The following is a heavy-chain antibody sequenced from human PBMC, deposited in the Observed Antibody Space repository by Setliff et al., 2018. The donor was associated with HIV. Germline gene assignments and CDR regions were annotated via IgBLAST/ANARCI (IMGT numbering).Heavy chain of an antibody. CDR3: AVVVAANLYDY. V-gene: IGHV4-39*01. CDR1: GGSISSSSYY. CDR2: IYYSGST. D-gene: IGHD2-15*01. Sequence: SETLSLTCTVSGGSISSSSYYWGWIRQPPGKGLEWIGSIYYSGSTYYNPSLKSRVTISVDTSKNQFSLKLSSVTAADTAVYYCAVVVAANLYDYWGQGALVTVSS. J-gene: IGHJ4*02.